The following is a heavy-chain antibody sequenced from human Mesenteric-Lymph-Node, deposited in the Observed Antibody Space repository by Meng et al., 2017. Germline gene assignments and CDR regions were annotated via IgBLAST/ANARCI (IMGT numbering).Heavy chain of an antibody. CDR1: GLTFSDYY. Sequence: QLVESWGVLVKPGWSLRFSFAASGLTFSDYYMSWIRRAGGKGLECVAYISSSGSTIYYAVSVKGRFTISRDNAKNSLYLQMNSMRAEDTSEYYCVRGHWGLDYLGQGTLVTVSS. CDR2: ISSSGSTI. D-gene: IGHD7-27*01. V-gene: IGHV3-11*04. CDR3: VRGHWGLDY. J-gene: IGHJ4*02.